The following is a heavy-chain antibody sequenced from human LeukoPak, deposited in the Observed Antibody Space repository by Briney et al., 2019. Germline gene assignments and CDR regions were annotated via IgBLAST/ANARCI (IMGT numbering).Heavy chain of an antibody. D-gene: IGHD4-11*01. V-gene: IGHV4-30-2*01. CDR3: ARIGYSNPR. Sequence: NPSETLSLTCTVSGGSISSGGYYWSWIRQPPGKGLEWIGYIYHSGSTYYNPSLKSRVTISVDRSKNQFSLKLSSVTAADTAVYYCARIGYSNPRWGQGTLVTVSS. J-gene: IGHJ4*02. CDR1: GGSISSGGYY. CDR2: IYHSGST.